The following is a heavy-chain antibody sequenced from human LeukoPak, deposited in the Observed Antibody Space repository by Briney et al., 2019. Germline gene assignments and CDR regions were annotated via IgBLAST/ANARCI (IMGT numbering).Heavy chain of an antibody. Sequence: ASVKVSCKASGYTFTSYYMHWVRQAPGQGLEWMGIINPSGGSTSYAQKFQGRVTMTRDMSTSTVYMELSSLRSEDTAVYYCARDLRDSSGWSQNRYGGVYYYYMDVWGKGTTVTVSS. V-gene: IGHV1-46*01. J-gene: IGHJ6*03. CDR2: INPSGGST. D-gene: IGHD6-19*01. CDR1: GYTFTSYY. CDR3: ARDLRDSSGWSQNRYGGVYYYYMDV.